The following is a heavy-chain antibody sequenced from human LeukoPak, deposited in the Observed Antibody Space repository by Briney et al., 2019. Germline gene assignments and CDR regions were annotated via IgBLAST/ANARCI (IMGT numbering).Heavy chain of an antibody. V-gene: IGHV3-9*01. D-gene: IGHD3-16*01. Sequence: GRSLRLSCAVSGFTFDDYAMHWVRQVPGKGLEWVAGISWNSDTRGYVDSVKGRFTISRDNARNSLYLQMNSLRAEDTAVYYCARDESGGWGSLTNLDYGGQGTLVTVSS. CDR2: ISWNSDTR. J-gene: IGHJ4*02. CDR1: GFTFDDYA. CDR3: ARDESGGWGSLTNLDY.